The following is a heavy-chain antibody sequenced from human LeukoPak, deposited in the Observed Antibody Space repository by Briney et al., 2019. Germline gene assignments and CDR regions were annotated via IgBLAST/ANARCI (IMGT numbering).Heavy chain of an antibody. Sequence: ASVKVSCKASGYTFTGYYMHWVRQAPGQGLEWMGWINPNSGGTNYAQKFQGRVTMTRDTSISTPYMELSRLRSDDTGVYYCANLDGYCNSTSRTQGSYYLYCMDGWGKGTTVTVSS. CDR1: GYTFTGYY. V-gene: IGHV1-2*02. CDR2: INPNSGGT. J-gene: IGHJ6*03. D-gene: IGHD2-2*03. CDR3: ANLDGYCNSTSRTQGSYYLYCMDG.